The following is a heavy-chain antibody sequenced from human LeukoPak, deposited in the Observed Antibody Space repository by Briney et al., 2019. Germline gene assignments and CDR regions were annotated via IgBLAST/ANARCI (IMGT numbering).Heavy chain of an antibody. V-gene: IGHV3-23*01. J-gene: IGHJ5*02. CDR2: SSGDGSGT. Sequence: GGSLRLSCAASGFTFRIDGLSWVRQAPGKGLEWVSASSGDGSGTYYAEYVKGRFTISRDNSQNTLYLQMNSLRGEDTAVYYCASHYGSGSNNWFDPWGQGALVTVSS. CDR1: GFTFRIDG. D-gene: IGHD3-10*01. CDR3: ASHYGSGSNNWFDP.